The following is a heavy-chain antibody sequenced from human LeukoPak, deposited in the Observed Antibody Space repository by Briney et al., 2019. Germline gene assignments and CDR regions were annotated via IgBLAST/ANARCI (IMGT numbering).Heavy chain of an antibody. CDR3: ARVRWAATTRDAFDI. CDR1: GFTFSSHS. J-gene: IGHJ3*02. Sequence: NPGGSLRLSCAASGFTFSSHSMIWVRQAPGKGLEWVSSISSSSSYIYYADSVKGRFTISRDNAKNSLYLQMNSLRAEDTAVYYCARVRWAATTRDAFDIWGQGTMVTVSS. V-gene: IGHV3-21*01. CDR2: ISSSSSYI. D-gene: IGHD4-23*01.